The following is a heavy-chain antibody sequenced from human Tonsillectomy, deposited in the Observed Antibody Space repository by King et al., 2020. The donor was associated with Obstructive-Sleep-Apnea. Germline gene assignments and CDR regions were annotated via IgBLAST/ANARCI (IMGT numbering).Heavy chain of an antibody. Sequence: VQLVESGGGLVQPGGSLRLSCSASGFSFSTYAFNWVRQAPGKGLEWVSYITGSSDMIYYADFVKGRFTISRDNAKNSLFLQMDSLRAEDTAVYYCVRDYSGWFVDAFDVWGQGTKVTVSS. V-gene: IGHV3-48*01. J-gene: IGHJ3*01. CDR1: GFSFSTYA. CDR3: VRDYSGWFVDAFDV. D-gene: IGHD6-19*01. CDR2: ITGSSDMI.